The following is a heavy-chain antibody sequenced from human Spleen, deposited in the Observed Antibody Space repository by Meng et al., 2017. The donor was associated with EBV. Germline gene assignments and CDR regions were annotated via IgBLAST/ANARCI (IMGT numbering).Heavy chain of an antibody. CDR1: DGSFSAFY. J-gene: IGHJ4*02. CDR3: AIGVTLVRGY. V-gene: IGHV4-34*01. CDR2: INHSGST. D-gene: IGHD3-10*01. Sequence: QVESQQWGAGLLKPSETLSLNCAVYDGSFSAFYWNWFRQSPGKGLEWIGEINHSGSTNYNPSLKSRVTMSVDTSKNQFSLKLSSLTAADTAMYYCAIGVTLVRGYWGQGTLVTVSS.